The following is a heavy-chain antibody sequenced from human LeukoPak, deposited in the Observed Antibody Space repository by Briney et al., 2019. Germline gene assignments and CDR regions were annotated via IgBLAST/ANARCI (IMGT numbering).Heavy chain of an antibody. CDR2: INPNSGGT. V-gene: IGHV1-2*02. Sequence: SVKVSCKASGYTFTGYYMHWVRQAPGQGLEWMGWINPNSGGTNYAQKFQGRVSMTRDTSISTAYMELSRLRSDDTAVYYCARENGDYWTRNYYYGMDVWGQGTTVTVSS. CDR3: ARENGDYWTRNYYYGMDV. J-gene: IGHJ6*02. CDR1: GYTFTGYY. D-gene: IGHD4-17*01.